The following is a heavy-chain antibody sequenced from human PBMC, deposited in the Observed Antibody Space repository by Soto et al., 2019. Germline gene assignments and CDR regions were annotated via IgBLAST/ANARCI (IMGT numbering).Heavy chain of an antibody. J-gene: IGHJ6*02. CDR1: GGTFSSYA. CDR3: AFALSANYYYGMDV. V-gene: IGHV1-69*12. Sequence: QVQLVQSGAEVKKPGSSVKVSCKASGGTFSSYAISWVRQAPGQGLEWMGGIIPIFGTPDYAQKFQGRVTITADEYTSTAYMELSSLRSEDSAVYYCAFALSANYYYGMDVWGQGTTVTVSS. CDR2: IIPIFGTP.